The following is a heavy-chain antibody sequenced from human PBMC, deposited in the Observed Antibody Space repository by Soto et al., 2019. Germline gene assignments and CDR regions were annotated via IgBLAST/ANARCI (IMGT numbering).Heavy chain of an antibody. CDR1: GFSFSNAW. CDR3: TTGSVAGV. Sequence: EVQLVESGGGLVKPGGSLRLSCAASGFSFSNAWMNWVRPAPGKGLEWVGRIKRKIDGEATDYAGPVKGSFTVFRDDSKSALYLQMNSLKGDDTAVYYCTTGSVAGVWGQGTTVTVS. V-gene: IGHV3-15*07. J-gene: IGHJ6*02. CDR2: IKRKIDGEAT. D-gene: IGHD2-15*01.